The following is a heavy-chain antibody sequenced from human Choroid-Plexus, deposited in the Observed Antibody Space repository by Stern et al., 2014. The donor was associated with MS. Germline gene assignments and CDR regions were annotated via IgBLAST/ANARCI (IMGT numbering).Heavy chain of an antibody. V-gene: IGHV1-2*02. D-gene: IGHD4-17*01. CDR3: ARGRYGDPFDS. CDR2: INPRSGDS. Sequence: VQLVQSGAEVKKPGASLKISCKASGNTFVDYYVHWVRQAPGQALEWMGWINPRSGDSNSEQKFQGRVTMTRDSSITTAYMELRRLNTDDTAMYFCARGRYGDPFDSWGQGTLITVSS. J-gene: IGHJ4*02. CDR1: GNTFVDYY.